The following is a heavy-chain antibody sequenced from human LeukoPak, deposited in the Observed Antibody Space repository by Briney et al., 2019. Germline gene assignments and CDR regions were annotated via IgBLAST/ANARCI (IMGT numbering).Heavy chain of an antibody. V-gene: IGHV4-39*07. CDR1: GGSISSSSYY. J-gene: IGHJ4*02. D-gene: IGHD6-13*01. CDR2: INHSGST. CDR3: ARPKYSSSWYFDS. Sequence: SETLSLTCTVSGGSISSSSYYWGWIRQPPGKGLEWIGEINHSGSTNYNPSLKSRVTISVDTSKNQFSLKLSSVTAADTAVYYCARPKYSSSWYFDSWGQGTLVTVSS.